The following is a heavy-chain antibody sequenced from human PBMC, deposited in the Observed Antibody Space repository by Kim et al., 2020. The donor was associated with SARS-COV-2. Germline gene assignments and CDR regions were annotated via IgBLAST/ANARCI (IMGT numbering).Heavy chain of an antibody. D-gene: IGHD3-22*01. Sequence: ASVKVSCKASGYTFTSYYMHWVRQAPGQGLEWMGIINPSGGSTSYAQKFQGRVTMTRDTSTSTVYMELSSLRSEDTAVYYCARDQRRDSRGGVNAFDIWGQGTMVTVSS. CDR1: GYTFTSYY. J-gene: IGHJ3*02. CDR3: ARDQRRDSRGGVNAFDI. V-gene: IGHV1-46*01. CDR2: INPSGGST.